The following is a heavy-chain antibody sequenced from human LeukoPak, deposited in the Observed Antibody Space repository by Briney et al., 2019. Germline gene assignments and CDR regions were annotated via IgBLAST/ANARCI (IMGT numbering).Heavy chain of an antibody. V-gene: IGHV3-7*01. D-gene: IGHD6-13*01. CDR3: ARVRSAAAGPLDY. CDR2: INHDATEK. J-gene: IGHJ4*02. Sequence: GGSLRLSCVASGFSFDSYWMNWVRQAPGRGLEWVANINHDATEKYYVDFVKGRFTISRDNAKKSLYLQMNRLRADDTAVYHCARVRSAAAGPLDYWGQGTLVTVSS. CDR1: GFSFDSYW.